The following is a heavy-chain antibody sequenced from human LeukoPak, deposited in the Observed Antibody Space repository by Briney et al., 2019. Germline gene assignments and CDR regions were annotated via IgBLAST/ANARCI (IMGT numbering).Heavy chain of an antibody. J-gene: IGHJ6*02. D-gene: IGHD2-15*01. CDR2: ISGSGGSA. V-gene: IGHV3-23*01. CDR1: GFTFSSYA. CDR3: ALVAATTYYYYGMDV. Sequence: GGSLRLSCAASGFTFSSYAMSWVRQAPGKGLEWVSAISGSGGSAYYADSVKGRFTISRDNSKNTLYLQMNSLRAEDTAVYYCALVAATTYYYYGMDVWGQGTTVTVSS.